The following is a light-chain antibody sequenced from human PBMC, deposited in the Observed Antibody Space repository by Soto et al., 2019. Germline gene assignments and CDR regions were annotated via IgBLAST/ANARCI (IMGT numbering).Light chain of an antibody. CDR1: QSISDW. J-gene: IGKJ1*01. V-gene: IGKV1-5*03. CDR3: HQYNSYPWT. Sequence: DIQMTQSPSTLSASVGDRVTITCRASQSISDWLAWYQQNPGKAPKVLIYKGSFLENGVPSRFSGSGSGTEFTHTIDSLQPDDFATYYCHQYNSYPWTFGQGTKVEIK. CDR2: KGS.